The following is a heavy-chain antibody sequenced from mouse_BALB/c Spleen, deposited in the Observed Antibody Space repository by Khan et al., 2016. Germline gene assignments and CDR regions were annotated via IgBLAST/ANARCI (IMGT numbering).Heavy chain of an antibody. J-gene: IGHJ2*01. CDR3: VRGVIMVVDYFDY. Sequence: EVELVESGGGLVKPGGSLKLSCAASGFTFSSHAMSWVRQTPEKRLEWVASISSGGTTFYPDSLKGRFTISRDNARNILYLQMSSLRSGDTAMYYCVRGVIMVVDYFDYWGQGTTLTVSS. CDR2: ISSGGTT. D-gene: IGHD1-1*01. V-gene: IGHV5-6-5*01. CDR1: GFTFSSHA.